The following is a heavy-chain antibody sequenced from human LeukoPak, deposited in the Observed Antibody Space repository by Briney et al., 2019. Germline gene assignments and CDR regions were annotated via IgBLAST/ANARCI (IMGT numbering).Heavy chain of an antibody. CDR1: GGSISSYY. Sequence: SETLSLTCTVPGGSISSYYWSWIRQPPGKGLEWIGYIYYSGSTNYNPSLKSRVTISVDTSMHQFSLKLSSVTAADTAVYYCARARYYYDSSGSYYFDYWGQGTLVTVSS. V-gene: IGHV4-59*01. J-gene: IGHJ4*02. D-gene: IGHD3-22*01. CDR3: ARARYYYDSSGSYYFDY. CDR2: IYYSGST.